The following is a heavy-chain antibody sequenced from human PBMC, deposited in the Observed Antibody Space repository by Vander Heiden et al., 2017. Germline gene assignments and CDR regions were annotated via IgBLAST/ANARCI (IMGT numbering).Heavy chain of an antibody. CDR3: AKDLRSNGYYYYGMDV. D-gene: IGHD3-3*01. Sequence: QVQLVESGGGVVQPGRSLRLSCAAPGLTFSSYGMNWVRQAPGKGLEWVAVISYDGSNKYYADSVKGRFTISRDNSKNTLYLQMNSLRAEDTAVYYCAKDLRSNGYYYYGMDVWGQGTTVTVSS. CDR1: GLTFSSYG. V-gene: IGHV3-30*18. J-gene: IGHJ6*02. CDR2: ISYDGSNK.